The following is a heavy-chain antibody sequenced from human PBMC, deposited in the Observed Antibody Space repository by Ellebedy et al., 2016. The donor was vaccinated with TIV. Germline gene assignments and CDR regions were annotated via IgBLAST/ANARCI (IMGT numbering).Heavy chain of an antibody. CDR3: ATEVGRQLVLS. Sequence: ASVKVSCXASGYTFTSYGISWVRQAPGQGLEWMGWINPNSGGTNYAQKFQGRVTMTRDTSISTAYMELSSLRSEDTAVYYCATEVGRQLVLSWGQGTLVTVSS. V-gene: IGHV1-2*02. CDR2: INPNSGGT. CDR1: GYTFTSYG. D-gene: IGHD6-6*01. J-gene: IGHJ5*02.